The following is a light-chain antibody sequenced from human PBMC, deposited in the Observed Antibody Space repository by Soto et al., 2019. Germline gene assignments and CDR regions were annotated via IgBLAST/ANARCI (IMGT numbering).Light chain of an antibody. CDR2: GNT. J-gene: IGLJ3*02. CDR1: SSNIGATYD. V-gene: IGLV1-40*01. Sequence: QSALTQPPSVSGAPGQRVTISCTGSSSNIGATYDVHWYQHLPGTAPKLLIYGNTNRPSGVPDRFSGSKSGTSASLAITGLQAEDETEYYCQSYDSSLSTWVFGGGTKLTVL. CDR3: QSYDSSLSTWV.